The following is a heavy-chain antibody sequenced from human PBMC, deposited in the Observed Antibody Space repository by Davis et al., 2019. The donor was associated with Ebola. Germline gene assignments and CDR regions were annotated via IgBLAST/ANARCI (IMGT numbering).Heavy chain of an antibody. CDR3: ARTSIVGTTTTASDI. Sequence: GESLKISCKASGYLFTSYGISWVRQAPGQGLEWLGWISAYNGNTNYARKVQGRVTMTTDTSTNTAYLELGSLRSDDTAVYFCARTSIVGTTTTASDIWGQGTMVTVSS. V-gene: IGHV1-18*04. D-gene: IGHD1-26*01. J-gene: IGHJ3*02. CDR2: ISAYNGNT. CDR1: GYLFTSYG.